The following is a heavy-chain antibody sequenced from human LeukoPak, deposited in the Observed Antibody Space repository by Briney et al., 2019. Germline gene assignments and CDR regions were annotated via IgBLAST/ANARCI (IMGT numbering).Heavy chain of an antibody. CDR1: GFTFDDYA. D-gene: IGHD2-21*02. V-gene: IGHV3-9*01. J-gene: IGHJ6*02. CDR3: AKDLYPSRHIVVATAIYNSMDG. Sequence: GGSLRLSCAASGFTFDDYAMHWVRQAPGKGLEWVSGIRWISGSIGYADSVKGRFSISRDNAKNSLYLQMNSLRAEDTALYYCAKDLYPSRHIVVATAIYNSMDGWGQGTTVTVSS. CDR2: IRWISGSI.